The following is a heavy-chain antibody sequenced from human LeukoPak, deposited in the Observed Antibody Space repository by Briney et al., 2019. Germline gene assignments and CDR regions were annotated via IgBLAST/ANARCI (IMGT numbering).Heavy chain of an antibody. J-gene: IGHJ6*03. CDR2: MHPNSGNT. CDR1: GYTFTSYD. V-gene: IGHV1-8*03. D-gene: IGHD6-6*01. Sequence: GASVKVSCKASGYTFTSYDINWVRQATGQGLEWMGWMHPNSGNTGYAQKFQGRVTITRNTSISTAYMELSSLRSEDTAVYYCARGAARLSYYYYMDVWGKGTTVTVSS. CDR3: ARGAARLSYYYYMDV.